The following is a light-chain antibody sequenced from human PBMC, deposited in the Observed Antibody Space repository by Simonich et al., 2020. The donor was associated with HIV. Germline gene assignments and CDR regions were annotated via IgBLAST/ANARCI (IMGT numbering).Light chain of an antibody. CDR1: QSVLYSSNSNNY. Sequence: DIVMTQSPDSLAVSLGERATINCKSSQSVLYSSNSNNYLAWYQQKPGQPPKLLIYWASTRESGVPDRFSGSGSGTDFTLTISSLQAEDVAVYYCQQYYSTPQTFGQGTKVEIK. V-gene: IGKV4-1*01. CDR3: QQYYSTPQT. CDR2: WAS. J-gene: IGKJ1*01.